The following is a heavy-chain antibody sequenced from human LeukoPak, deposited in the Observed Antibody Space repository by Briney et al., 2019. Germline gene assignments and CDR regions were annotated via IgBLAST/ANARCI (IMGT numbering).Heavy chain of an antibody. J-gene: IGHJ4*02. V-gene: IGHV3-49*04. CDR1: GFTFGDYA. CDR2: IRSKAYGGTT. D-gene: IGHD3-16*02. CDR3: TRDGDDYVWGSYRSPPQLDY. Sequence: GRSLRLSCTASGFTFGDYAMSWVRQAPGKGLEWVGFIRSKAYGGTTEYAASVKGRFTISRDDSKSIAYLQMNSLKTEDTAVYYCTRDGDDYVWGSYRSPPQLDYWGQGTLVTVSS.